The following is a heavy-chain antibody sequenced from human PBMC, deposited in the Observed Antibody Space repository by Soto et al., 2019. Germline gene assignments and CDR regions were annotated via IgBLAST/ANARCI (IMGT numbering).Heavy chain of an antibody. D-gene: IGHD3-10*01. CDR2: IYYSGST. CDR3: ARGQYLYYYGSGSYRLLEYHYMDV. J-gene: IGHJ6*03. V-gene: IGHV4-59*01. CDR1: GGSISSYY. Sequence: SETLSLTCTVSGGSISSYYWSWIRQPPGKGLEWIGYIYYSGSTNYNPSLKSRVTISVDTSKNQFSLKLSSVTAADTAVYYCARGQYLYYYGSGSYRLLEYHYMDVWGKGTTVTVSS.